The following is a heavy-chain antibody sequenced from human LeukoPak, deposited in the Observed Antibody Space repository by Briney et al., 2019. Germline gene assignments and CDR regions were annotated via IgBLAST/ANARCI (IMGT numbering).Heavy chain of an antibody. D-gene: IGHD6-6*01. CDR1: GGSISSYY. V-gene: IGHV4-4*07. J-gene: IGHJ5*02. CDR2: IYTSGST. CDR3: ARLSSLANIAARGRTWLDP. Sequence: SETLSLTCTVSGGSISSYYWSWIRQPAGKGLEWIGRIYTSGSTNYSPSLKSRVTISVDTSKNQLSLKLSSVTAADTAVYYCARLSSLANIAARGRTWLDPWGQGSLVTVSS.